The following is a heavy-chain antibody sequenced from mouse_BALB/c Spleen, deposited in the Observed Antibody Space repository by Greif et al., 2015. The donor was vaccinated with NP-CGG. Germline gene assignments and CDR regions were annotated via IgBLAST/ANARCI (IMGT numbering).Heavy chain of an antibody. V-gene: IGHV5-4*02. CDR2: ISDGGSYT. J-gene: IGHJ2*01. Sequence: EVQLQESGGGLVKPGGSLKLSCAASGFTFSDYYMYWVRQTPEKRLEWVATISDGGSYTYYPDSVKGRFTISRDNAKNNLYRQMSSLKSEDTAMYCCARAPYYYGRPLCFDYWGQGTTLTVSS. D-gene: IGHD1-1*01. CDR1: GFTFSDYY. CDR3: ARAPYYYGRPLCFDY.